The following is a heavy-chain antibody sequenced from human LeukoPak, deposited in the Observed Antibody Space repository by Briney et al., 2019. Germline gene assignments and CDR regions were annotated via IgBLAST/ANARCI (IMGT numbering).Heavy chain of an antibody. J-gene: IGHJ3*02. CDR1: GGSFSGYY. V-gene: IGHV4-34*01. CDR3: ARKKKSITIFGVVINPGAFDI. D-gene: IGHD3-3*01. CDR2: INHSGST. Sequence: SETLSLTCAVYGGSFSGYYWSWIRQPPGKGLEWIGEINHSGSTNYNPSLKSRVTISVDTSKNQFSLKLSSVTAADTAVYYCARKKKSITIFGVVINPGAFDIWGQGTMVTVSS.